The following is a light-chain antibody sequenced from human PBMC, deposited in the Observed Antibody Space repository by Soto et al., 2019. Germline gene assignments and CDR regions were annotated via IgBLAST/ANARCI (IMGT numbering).Light chain of an antibody. Sequence: LTQPASVSGSPGQSITISCTGTSSDVGAYNYVSWYQQYPGKAPKLMIYGVTNRPSGVSNRFSGSKTGNTASLTISGLQAEDEADYYCFSHRGGDSHVFGTGTKVTV. CDR3: FSHRGGDSHV. CDR1: SSDVGAYNY. J-gene: IGLJ1*01. CDR2: GVT. V-gene: IGLV2-14*01.